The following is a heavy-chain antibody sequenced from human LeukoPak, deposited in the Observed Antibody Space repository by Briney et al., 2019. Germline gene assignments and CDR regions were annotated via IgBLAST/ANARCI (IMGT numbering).Heavy chain of an antibody. V-gene: IGHV3-23*01. CDR1: GFTFSSYA. D-gene: IGHD1-26*01. Sequence: LAGGSLRLSCAASGFTFSSYAMSWVRQAPGKGLEWVSAISGSGGSTYYADSVKGRFTISRDNSKNTLYLQMNSLRAEDTAVYYCAKEQVGLLTQFDYWGQGTLVTVSS. J-gene: IGHJ4*02. CDR3: AKEQVGLLTQFDY. CDR2: ISGSGGST.